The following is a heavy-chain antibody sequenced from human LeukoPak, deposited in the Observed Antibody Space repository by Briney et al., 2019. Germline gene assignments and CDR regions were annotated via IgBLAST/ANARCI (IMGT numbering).Heavy chain of an antibody. CDR2: INHSGST. J-gene: IGHJ4*02. Sequence: PSETLSLTCAVYGGSFSGYYWSWIRQPPGKGLEWIGEINHSGSTNYNPSLKSRVTISVDTSKNQFSLKLSSVTAADTAVYYCARDSRPVGAVAGHFDYWGQGTLVTVSS. D-gene: IGHD6-19*01. V-gene: IGHV4-34*01. CDR3: ARDSRPVGAVAGHFDY. CDR1: GGSFSGYY.